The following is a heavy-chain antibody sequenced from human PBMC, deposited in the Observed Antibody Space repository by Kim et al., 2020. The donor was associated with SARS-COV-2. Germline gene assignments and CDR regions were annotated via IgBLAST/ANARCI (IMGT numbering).Heavy chain of an antibody. D-gene: IGHD3-9*01. CDR2: ISWNSGSI. CDR3: AKSFGLVPDYYYYGMDV. CDR1: GFTFGDYA. Sequence: GGSLRLSCAASGFTFGDYAMHWVRQAPGKGLEWVSGISWNSGSIGYADSAKGRFTISRDNAKNSLYLQMNSLRAEDTALYYCAKSFGLVPDYYYYGMDV. V-gene: IGHV3-9*01. J-gene: IGHJ6*01.